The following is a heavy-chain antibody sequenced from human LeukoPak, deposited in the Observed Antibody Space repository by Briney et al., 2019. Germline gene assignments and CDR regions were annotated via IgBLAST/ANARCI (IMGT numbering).Heavy chain of an antibody. J-gene: IGHJ5*02. Sequence: GGSLRLSCAASGFTFSSYSMNWVRQAPGKGLEWVSSISSSSSYIYYADSVKGRFTISRDNSKNTLCLQMDSLRADDTAIYYCAKGWLSSGWYVGIDPWGQGTLVTVSS. CDR2: ISSSSSYI. CDR1: GFTFSSYS. D-gene: IGHD6-19*01. V-gene: IGHV3-21*01. CDR3: AKGWLSSGWYVGIDP.